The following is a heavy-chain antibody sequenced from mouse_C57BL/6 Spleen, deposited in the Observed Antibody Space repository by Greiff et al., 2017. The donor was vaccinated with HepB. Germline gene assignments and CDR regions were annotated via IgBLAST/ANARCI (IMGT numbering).Heavy chain of an antibody. CDR2: INPSNGGT. J-gene: IGHJ4*01. CDR1: GYTFTSYW. V-gene: IGHV1-53*01. Sequence: QVQLQQPGTELVKPGASVKLSCKASGYTFTSYWMHWVKQRPGQGLEWIGNINPSNGGTNYNEKFKSKATLTVDKSSSTAYMQLSSLTSEDSAVYYCARAPPEDYDNYAMDYWGQGTSVTVSS. D-gene: IGHD2-4*01. CDR3: ARAPPEDYDNYAMDY.